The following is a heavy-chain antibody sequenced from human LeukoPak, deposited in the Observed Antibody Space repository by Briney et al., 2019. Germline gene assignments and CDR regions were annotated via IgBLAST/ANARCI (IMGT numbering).Heavy chain of an antibody. CDR3: ARDYGDEHGNDY. V-gene: IGHV1-69*16. Sequence: SVKVSCKASGGTFSSYTISWVRQAPGQGLEWMGRIIPILGIANYAQKFQGRVTITTDESTSTAYMELSSLRSEDTAVYYCARDYGDEHGNDYWGQGTLVTVSS. J-gene: IGHJ4*02. D-gene: IGHD4/OR15-4a*01. CDR1: GGTFSSYT. CDR2: IIPILGIA.